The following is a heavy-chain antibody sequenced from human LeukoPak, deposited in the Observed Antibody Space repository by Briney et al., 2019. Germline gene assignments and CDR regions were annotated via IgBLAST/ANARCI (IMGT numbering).Heavy chain of an antibody. CDR3: ARDLLAVTGAFDI. V-gene: IGHV4-30-4*08. CDR1: GGSISSGDYY. CDR2: IYYSGST. J-gene: IGHJ3*02. D-gene: IGHD1-1*01. Sequence: SQTLSLTCTVSGGSISSGDYYWSWIRQPPGKGQEWIGYIYYSGSTYYNPSLKSRVTISVDTSKNQFSLKLSSVTAADTAVYYCARDLLAVTGAFDIWGQGTMVTVSS.